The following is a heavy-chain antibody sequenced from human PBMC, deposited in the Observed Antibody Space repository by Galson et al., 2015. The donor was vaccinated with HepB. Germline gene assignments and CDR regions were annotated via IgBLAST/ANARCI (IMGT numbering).Heavy chain of an antibody. CDR1: GYTFIDYW. V-gene: IGHV5-51*01. CDR2: IDPFDSDA. Sequence: QSGAEVKKPGESLRISCDASGYTFIDYWIGWARQMPGKGLDWMGIIDPFDSDATYSPSFEGQVTISVDTSTTTAYLQWSSLRASDTAIYYCARRHSRFDSRGWVGFDYWGQGTLVTVSS. D-gene: IGHD6-19*01. J-gene: IGHJ4*02. CDR3: ARRHSRFDSRGWVGFDY.